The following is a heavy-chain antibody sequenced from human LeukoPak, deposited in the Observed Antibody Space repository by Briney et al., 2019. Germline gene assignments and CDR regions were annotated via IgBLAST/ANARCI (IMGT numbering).Heavy chain of an antibody. CDR2: INHSGST. J-gene: IGHJ4*02. D-gene: IGHD6-13*01. CDR1: GGSISNKY. Sequence: SETLSLTCTVSGGSISNKYWSWIRQPPGKGLEWIGEINHSGSTNYNPSLKSRVTISVDTSKNQFSLKLSSVTAADTAVYYCARGLEIGAAGTDYFDYWGQGTLVTVSS. V-gene: IGHV4-34*01. CDR3: ARGLEIGAAGTDYFDY.